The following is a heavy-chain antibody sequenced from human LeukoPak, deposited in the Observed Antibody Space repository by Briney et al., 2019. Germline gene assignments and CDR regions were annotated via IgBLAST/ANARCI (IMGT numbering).Heavy chain of an antibody. Sequence: SETLSLTCTVSGGSISSSSYYWGWIRQPPGKGLEWIGSIYYSGSTYYNPSLKSRVTISVDTSKNQFSLKLSSVTAADTAVYYCARLYWTDAFDIWGQGTMVTVSS. D-gene: IGHD1-1*01. CDR1: GGSISSSSYY. J-gene: IGHJ3*02. CDR3: ARLYWTDAFDI. CDR2: IYYSGST. V-gene: IGHV4-39*01.